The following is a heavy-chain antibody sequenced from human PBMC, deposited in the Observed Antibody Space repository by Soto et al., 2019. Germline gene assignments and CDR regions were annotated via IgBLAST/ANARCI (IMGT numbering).Heavy chain of an antibody. CDR2: ISHTGTT. Sequence: QVQLQQGGAGLLKPSETLSLTCDVYGGSFSGFYWSWIRQPPGKGLEWLGEISHTGTTNYNPSLKSRVIISADTSKNQLSLKLTSVTAADTAVYYCATEVKNFHFYAMDVWGQGTTVIVSS. V-gene: IGHV4-34*01. D-gene: IGHD3-3*01. CDR3: ATEVKNFHFYAMDV. J-gene: IGHJ6*02. CDR1: GGSFSGFY.